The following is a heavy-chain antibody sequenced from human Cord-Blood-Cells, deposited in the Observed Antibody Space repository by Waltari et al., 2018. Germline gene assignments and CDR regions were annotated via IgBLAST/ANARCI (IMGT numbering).Heavy chain of an antibody. D-gene: IGHD5-18*01. CDR1: GGSFSGYY. V-gene: IGHV4-34*01. J-gene: IGHJ4*02. Sequence: QVQLQQWGAGLLKPSETLSLTCAVYGGSFSGYYCSWIRQPPGKGLEWIGEINHSGSTNYNPSLKSRVTISVDTSKNQFSLKLSSVTAADTAVYYCARGQLWAAPDYWGQGTLVTVSS. CDR2: INHSGST. CDR3: ARGQLWAAPDY.